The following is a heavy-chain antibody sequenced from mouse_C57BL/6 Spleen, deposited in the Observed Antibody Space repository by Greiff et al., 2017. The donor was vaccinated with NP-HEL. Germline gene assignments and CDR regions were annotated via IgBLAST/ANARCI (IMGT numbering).Heavy chain of an antibody. V-gene: IGHV5-17*01. CDR2: ISSGSSTI. Sequence: EVQLVESGGGLVKPGGSLKLSCAASGFTFSDYGMHWVRQAPEKGLEWVAYISSGSSTIYYADTVKGRFTITRDNAKNTLFLQMTSLRSEDTAMYYYARSLLHAMDYWGQGTSVTVSS. D-gene: IGHD2-10*01. J-gene: IGHJ4*01. CDR1: GFTFSDYG. CDR3: ARSLLHAMDY.